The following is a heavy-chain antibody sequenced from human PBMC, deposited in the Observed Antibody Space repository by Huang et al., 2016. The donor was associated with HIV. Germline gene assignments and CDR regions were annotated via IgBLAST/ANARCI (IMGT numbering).Heavy chain of an antibody. CDR2: ISANNGHT. V-gene: IGHV1-18*01. CDR1: GYTFTSYG. Sequence: QVQLVQSGAEVKKPGASVKVSCKASGYTFTSYGISWVRQAPGQGLEWMGWISANNGHTNYAQKLQGRVTMTTETSTSTAYMELRSLGSDDTAVYYCARDRGAVAGTSPGYWGQGTLVTVSS. J-gene: IGHJ4*02. CDR3: ARDRGAVAGTSPGY. D-gene: IGHD6-19*01.